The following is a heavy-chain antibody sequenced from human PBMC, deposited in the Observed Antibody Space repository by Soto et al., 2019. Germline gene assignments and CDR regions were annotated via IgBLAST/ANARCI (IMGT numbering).Heavy chain of an antibody. CDR2: VNDGGRP. J-gene: IGHJ4*02. V-gene: IGHV4-34*01. CDR1: GGSFSAYY. D-gene: IGHD6-13*01. CDR3: ARARATIAAAAIFDC. Sequence: SETLSLTCAVYGGSFSAYYWSWIRQPPGKGLEWIGEVNDGGRPNYSVSLKSRLTISLDTSKNQFSLKLSSVTAADTAVYYCARARATIAAAAIFDCWGQGTLVTVSS.